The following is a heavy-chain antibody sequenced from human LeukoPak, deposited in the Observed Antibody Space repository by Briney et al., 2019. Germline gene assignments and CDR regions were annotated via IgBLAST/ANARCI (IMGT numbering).Heavy chain of an antibody. J-gene: IGHJ4*02. CDR2: INYSGST. V-gene: IGHV4-59*01. CDR3: ARGLDY. CDR1: SGSISSSY. Sequence: SETLSLTCVVSSGSISSSYWSWIWQPPGKGLEWIGDINYSGSTNYNPSLKSRVTILVDTSKNQFSLKLSSVTAADTAVYYCARGLDYWGQGTLVTVSS.